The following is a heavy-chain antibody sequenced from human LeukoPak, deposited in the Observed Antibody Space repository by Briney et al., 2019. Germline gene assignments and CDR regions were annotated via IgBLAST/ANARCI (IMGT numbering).Heavy chain of an antibody. J-gene: IGHJ4*02. V-gene: IGHV3-21*01. CDR2: ISSSSSYI. Sequence: GGSLRLSCAASGFTFSSYSMNWVRQAPGKGLEWVSSISSSSSYIYYADSVKGRFTISRDNAKNSLYLQMNSLRAEDTAVYYCARELAPLITVAGPGRGYWGQGTLVTVSS. D-gene: IGHD6-19*01. CDR1: GFTFSSYS. CDR3: ARELAPLITVAGPGRGY.